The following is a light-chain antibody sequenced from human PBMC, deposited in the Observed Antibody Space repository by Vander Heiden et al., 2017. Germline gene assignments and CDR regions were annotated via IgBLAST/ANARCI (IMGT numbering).Light chain of an antibody. CDR1: QGISNY. Sequence: DIQMTQSPPSLSASVGDRVTITCRASQGISNYVAWYQQKRGKVPKLLIYDASTLQSGVPSRFSGSRSGTDFTLTISSLQPEDVASYYCQQYRSAPLTFGGGTKMEMK. CDR3: QQYRSAPLT. J-gene: IGKJ4*01. CDR2: DAS. V-gene: IGKV1-27*01.